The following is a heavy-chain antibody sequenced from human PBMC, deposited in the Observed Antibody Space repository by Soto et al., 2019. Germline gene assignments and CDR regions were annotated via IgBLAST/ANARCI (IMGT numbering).Heavy chain of an antibody. Sequence: HGESLKISCKGSGYSFTSYWISWVRQMPGKGLEWMGRIDPSDSYTNYSPSFQGHVTISADKSISTAYLQWSSLKASDTAMYYCASKGYSSSWYDADYYGMDVWGQGTTVTVSS. V-gene: IGHV5-10-1*01. CDR1: GYSFTSYW. CDR2: IDPSDSYT. D-gene: IGHD6-13*01. CDR3: ASKGYSSSWYDADYYGMDV. J-gene: IGHJ6*02.